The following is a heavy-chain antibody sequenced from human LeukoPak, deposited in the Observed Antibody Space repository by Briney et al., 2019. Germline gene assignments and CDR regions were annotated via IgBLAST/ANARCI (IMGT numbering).Heavy chain of an antibody. CDR1: GFTFDDYA. CDR3: ARLEFMDAFDI. J-gene: IGHJ3*02. D-gene: IGHD3-3*01. V-gene: IGHV3-9*01. CDR2: ISWNSGSI. Sequence: GGSLRLSCAASGFTFDDYAMHWVRQAPGKGLEWVSGISWNSGSIGYADSVKGRFTISRDNAKNSLYLQMNSLRAEDTAVYYCARLEFMDAFDIWGQGTMVTVSS.